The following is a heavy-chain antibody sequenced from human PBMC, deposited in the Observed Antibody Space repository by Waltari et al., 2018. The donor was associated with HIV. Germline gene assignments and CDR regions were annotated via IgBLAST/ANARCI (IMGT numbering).Heavy chain of an antibody. D-gene: IGHD3-10*01. J-gene: IGHJ4*02. CDR3: AKFRGSGSDY. CDR2: ISGSGVST. CDR1: GSPFEVYA. V-gene: IGHV3-23*01. Sequence: EVQLLESGGVLVQPGGSLRLSGAAFGSPFEVYAMTWVRLAPGKGLVGVAGISGSGVSTFYADSVKGRFAISRDNSKTTLYLQMSTLRAEDTAVYYCAKFRGSGSDYWGQGAQVTVSS.